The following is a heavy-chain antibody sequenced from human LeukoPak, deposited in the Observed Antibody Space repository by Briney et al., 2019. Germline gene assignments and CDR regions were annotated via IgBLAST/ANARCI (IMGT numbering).Heavy chain of an antibody. J-gene: IGHJ4*02. D-gene: IGHD1-26*01. V-gene: IGHV6-1*01. CDR1: GDSVSSNSAA. CDR2: TYYRSKYYN. CDR3: ARGGTKRSPPFDY. Sequence: SQTLSLTCAISGDSVSSNSAAWNWVRQSPSRGLEWLGRTYYRSKYYNEYAVSVKSRITINPDTSKNQFSLQLNSVTPEDTAVYYCARGGTKRSPPFDYWGQGTLVTVSS.